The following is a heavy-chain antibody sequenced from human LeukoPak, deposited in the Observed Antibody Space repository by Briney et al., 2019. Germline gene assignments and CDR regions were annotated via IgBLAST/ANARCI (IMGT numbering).Heavy chain of an antibody. Sequence: GGSLRLSCAASGFTFSSYAMSWVRQAPGKGLEWVAVISYDGNNEYYADSVKGRFTISRDNSKNTLYLQMNSLRAEDTAVYYCARDSYGMDVWGQGTPVTVSS. V-gene: IGHV3-30-3*01. CDR2: ISYDGNNE. CDR3: ARDSYGMDV. CDR1: GFTFSSYA. J-gene: IGHJ6*02.